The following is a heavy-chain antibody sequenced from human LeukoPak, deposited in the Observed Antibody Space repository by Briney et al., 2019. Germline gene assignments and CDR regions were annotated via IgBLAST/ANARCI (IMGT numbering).Heavy chain of an antibody. J-gene: IGHJ4*02. CDR2: INPNSGGT. CDR1: GYTFTSYT. D-gene: IGHD2-15*01. CDR3: ARGSIVVVVAATDFDY. Sequence: GASVKVSCKASGYTFTSYTINWVRQAPGQGLEWMGWINPNSGGTNYAQKFQGRVTMTRDTSISTAYMELSRLRSDDTAVYYCARGSIVVVVAATDFDYWGQGTLVTVSS. V-gene: IGHV1-2*02.